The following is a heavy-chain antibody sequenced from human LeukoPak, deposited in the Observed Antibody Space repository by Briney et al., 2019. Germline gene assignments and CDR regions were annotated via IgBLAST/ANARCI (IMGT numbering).Heavy chain of an antibody. CDR3: ITSKTGYFFDY. J-gene: IGHJ4*02. V-gene: IGHV3-49*04. Sequence: GSLRLSCTGSGFTFDDYAMTWVRQAPGRGLEWVGFIRTKDFRGTTQYAASVKGRFVISRDDSKSTTYLQMNSLKTEDTAVYFCITSKTGYFFDYWGQGTLVTVSS. CDR1: GFTFDDYA. D-gene: IGHD6-6*01. CDR2: IRTKDFRGTT.